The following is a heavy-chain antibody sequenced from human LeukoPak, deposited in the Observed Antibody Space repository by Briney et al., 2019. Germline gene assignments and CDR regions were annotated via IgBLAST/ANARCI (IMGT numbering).Heavy chain of an antibody. D-gene: IGHD2-2*01. CDR1: GFIFSNYA. V-gene: IGHV3-30*04. J-gene: IGHJ4*02. Sequence: GGSLRLSCAASGFIFSNYATHWVRQAPGKGLEWVAVIPYDGSNKYYADSVKGRFTISRDISKNTLYLQMNSLRAEDTAVYYCARGYCSSISCYVDYWGQGTLVTVSS. CDR2: IPYDGSNK. CDR3: ARGYCSSISCYVDY.